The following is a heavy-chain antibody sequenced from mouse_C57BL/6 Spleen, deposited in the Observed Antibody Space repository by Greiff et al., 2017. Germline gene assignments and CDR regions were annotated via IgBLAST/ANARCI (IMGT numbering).Heavy chain of an antibody. J-gene: IGHJ4*01. CDR2: INPNYGTT. V-gene: IGHV1-39*01. Sequence: VQLKESGPELVKPGASVKISCKASGYSFTDYNMNWVKQSNGKSLEWIGVINPNYGTTSYNQKFKGKATLTVDQSSSTAYMQLNSLTSEDSAVYYCAGDYDGKNRYAMDYWGQGTSVTVSS. D-gene: IGHD2-4*01. CDR1: GYSFTDYN. CDR3: AGDYDGKNRYAMDY.